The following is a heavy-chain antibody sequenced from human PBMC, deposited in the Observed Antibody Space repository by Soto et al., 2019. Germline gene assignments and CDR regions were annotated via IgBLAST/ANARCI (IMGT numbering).Heavy chain of an antibody. CDR1: GGSINSYY. CDR3: ARAYSSNWFSVDY. V-gene: IGHV4-59*01. Sequence: SETLSLTCTVSGGSINSYYWTWIRQPPGKGLEYIGYVHSSGSTNYNPSLRSRLTISVDASNNQFSLNLNSVTAADTAVYYCARAYSSNWFSVDYWGQGLLVTVSS. J-gene: IGHJ4*02. CDR2: VHSSGST. D-gene: IGHD6-13*01.